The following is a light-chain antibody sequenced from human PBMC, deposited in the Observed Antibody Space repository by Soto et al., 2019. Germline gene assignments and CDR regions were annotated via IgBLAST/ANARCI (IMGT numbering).Light chain of an antibody. CDR3: QQYYDWPLT. CDR2: GAS. J-gene: IGKJ4*01. CDR1: QNIANS. V-gene: IGKV3-15*01. Sequence: EIVMTQSPATLSVSPGERVTLSCRASQNIANSLDWYQQIPGQPPRLLFYGASTRASAAPARFSGSGSGTEFTLSISSLQSEDFAVYYCQQYYDWPLTFGGGTRVEIK.